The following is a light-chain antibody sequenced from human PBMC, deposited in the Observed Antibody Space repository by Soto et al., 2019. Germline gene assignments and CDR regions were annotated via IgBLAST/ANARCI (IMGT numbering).Light chain of an antibody. CDR2: GAS. CDR3: QQYASSPLLT. V-gene: IGKV3-20*01. Sequence: EIVLKQSPGTLSLSPGARAPLSCRASQSVSSSYLAWYQQKPGQAPRLLIYGASSRATGIPDRFSGSGSGTDFTLSISRLEPEDLAVYYCQQYASSPLLTVGGGTKVAI. J-gene: IGKJ4*01. CDR1: QSVSSSY.